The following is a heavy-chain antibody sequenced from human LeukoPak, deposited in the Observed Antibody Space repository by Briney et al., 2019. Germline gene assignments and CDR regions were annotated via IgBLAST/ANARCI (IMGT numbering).Heavy chain of an antibody. CDR1: SGSFSGYY. V-gene: IGHV4-34*01. Sequence: SETLSLTCAVYSGSFSGYYWSWIRLPPGKGLEWIGEINHSGTTNYNPSLKSRVTISVDTSKNQFSLKLSSVTAADTAMYHCARGLIHSGSTNDYWGQGTLVTVSS. CDR2: INHSGTT. J-gene: IGHJ4*02. CDR3: ARGLIHSGSTNDY. D-gene: IGHD1-26*01.